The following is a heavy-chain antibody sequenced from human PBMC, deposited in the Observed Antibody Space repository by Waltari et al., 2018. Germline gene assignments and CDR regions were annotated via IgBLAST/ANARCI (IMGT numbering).Heavy chain of an antibody. CDR2: ISYDGSNK. CDR3: ASIAVAGIDY. CDR1: GFTFRSYG. J-gene: IGHJ4*02. V-gene: IGHV3-30*03. D-gene: IGHD6-19*01. Sequence: QVQLVESGGGVVQPGRSLRLSCAASGFTFRSYGMHWVRQAPGKGLEWVAVISYDGSNKYYADSVKGRFTISRDNSKNTLYLQMNSLRAEDTAVYYCASIAVAGIDYWGQGTLVTVSS.